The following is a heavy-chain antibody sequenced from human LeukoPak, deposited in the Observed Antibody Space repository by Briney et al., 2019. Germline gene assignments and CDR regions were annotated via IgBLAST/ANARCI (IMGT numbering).Heavy chain of an antibody. J-gene: IGHJ4*02. CDR3: ARYGSGSYLDY. CDR2: ITYSGTT. Sequence: PSETLSLTCTVSGGSISTYSWSWIRQPPGKGLEWIGYITYSGTTNYNPSLKSRVTMSVDTSKNQFSLNLSSVTAAEAAVFYCARYGSGSYLDYWGQGTLVTVSS. V-gene: IGHV4-59*12. CDR1: GGSISTYS. D-gene: IGHD3-10*01.